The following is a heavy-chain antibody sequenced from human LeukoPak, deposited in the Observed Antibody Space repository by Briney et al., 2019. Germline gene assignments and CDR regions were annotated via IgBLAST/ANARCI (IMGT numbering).Heavy chain of an antibody. CDR3: ARVGETYAFDI. CDR1: GYTFTSYY. J-gene: IGHJ3*02. D-gene: IGHD3-16*01. CDR2: INPSGGST. V-gene: IGHV1-46*01. Sequence: ASVKVSCKASGYTFTSYYMHWVRQAPGQGLEWMGIINPSGGSTSYAQKFQGGVTMTRDMSTSTVYMELSSLRSEDTAVYYCARVGETYAFDIWGQGTMVTVSS.